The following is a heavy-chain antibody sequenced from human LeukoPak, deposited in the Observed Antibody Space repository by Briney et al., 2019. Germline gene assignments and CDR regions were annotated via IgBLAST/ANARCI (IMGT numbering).Heavy chain of an antibody. D-gene: IGHD2-2*01. CDR1: GYTFTSYY. J-gene: IGHJ4*02. CDR2: INPSGGST. V-gene: IGHV1-46*01. Sequence: ASVKVSCKASGYTFTSYYMHWVRQAPGQGLEWMGLINPSGGSTSYAQKFQGRVTMTRDTSTSTVCMELSSLRSEDTAVYYCARAISPSLGYCSSTSCYYFDYWGQGTLVTVSS. CDR3: ARAISPSLGYCSSTSCYYFDY.